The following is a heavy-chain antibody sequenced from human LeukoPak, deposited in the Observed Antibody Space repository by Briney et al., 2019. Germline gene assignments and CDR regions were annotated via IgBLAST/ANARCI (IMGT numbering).Heavy chain of an antibody. J-gene: IGHJ4*02. CDR2: FRSYTDGGTI. D-gene: IGHD2-8*01. CDR3: TTVIMGTPKDDY. V-gene: IGHV3-15*01. CDR1: GSTFINPG. Sequence: GGSLRLSGAASGSTFINPGMVGVRQAPGKGLEGVARFRSYTDGGTIDYAAPVKGRFTISRDDSKNTLYLQMNSLKTEDTAVYYCTTVIMGTPKDDYWGQGTLVTVSS.